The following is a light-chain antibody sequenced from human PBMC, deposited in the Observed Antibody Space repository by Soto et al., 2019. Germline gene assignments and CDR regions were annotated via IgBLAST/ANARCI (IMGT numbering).Light chain of an antibody. Sequence: QSVLTQPASVSGSPGQSITISCTGTSSDVGTYNYVSWYQQHPGKAPKLMISEVTNRPSGVSNRFSGSKSGNTASLTISGLQAEDEADYYCSSYRSSSYTRRSTLVFGTGTKVTGL. CDR3: SSYRSSSYTRRSTLV. J-gene: IGLJ1*01. CDR2: EVT. V-gene: IGLV2-14*01. CDR1: SSDVGTYNY.